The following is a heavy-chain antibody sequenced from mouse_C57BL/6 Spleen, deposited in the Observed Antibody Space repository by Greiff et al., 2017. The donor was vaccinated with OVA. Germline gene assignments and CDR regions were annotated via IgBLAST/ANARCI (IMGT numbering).Heavy chain of an antibody. CDR3: VRQELGPSY. D-gene: IGHD4-1*01. V-gene: IGHV10-1*01. J-gene: IGHJ3*01. Sequence: GGGLVQPKGSLKLSCAASGFSFNTYAMNWVRQAPGKGLEWVARIRSKSNNYATYYADSVKDRFTISRDDSESMLYLQMNNLKTEDTAMYYCVRQELGPSYWGQGTLVTVSA. CDR2: IRSKSNNYAT. CDR1: GFSFNTYA.